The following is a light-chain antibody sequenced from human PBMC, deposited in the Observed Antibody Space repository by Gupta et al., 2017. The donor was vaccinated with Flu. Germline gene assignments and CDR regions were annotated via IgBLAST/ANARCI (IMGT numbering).Light chain of an antibody. CDR2: STS. V-gene: IGKV3-20*01. J-gene: IGKJ2*01. Sequence: GTLSLSPGEGATLSCRASQTIKNNFLAWYQQKPGQSPRLLMFSTSSRATGIPDRFSGSGSGTDFTLTISRLEPEDFAVYYCQQEGSSPYTFGQGTKLEI. CDR3: QQEGSSPYT. CDR1: QTIKNNF.